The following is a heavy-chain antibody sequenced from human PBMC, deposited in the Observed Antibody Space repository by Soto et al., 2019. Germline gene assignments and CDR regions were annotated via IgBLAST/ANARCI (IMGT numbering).Heavy chain of an antibody. CDR1: SGSISSSNW. J-gene: IGHJ3*02. CDR3: ARAIRFLEWNDAFDI. CDR2: IYHSGST. D-gene: IGHD3-3*01. V-gene: IGHV4-4*02. Sequence: PSETLSLTCAVSSGSISSSNWWSWVRQPPGKGLEWIGEIYHSGSTNYNPSLKSRVTISVDKSKNQFSLKLSSVTAADTAVYYCARAIRFLEWNDAFDIWGQGTMVTVSS.